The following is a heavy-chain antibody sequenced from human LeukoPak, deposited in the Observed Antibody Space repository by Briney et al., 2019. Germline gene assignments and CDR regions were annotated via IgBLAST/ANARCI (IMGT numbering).Heavy chain of an antibody. D-gene: IGHD3-10*01. Sequence: GRSLRLSCAASGFTFSSYAMHWVRQASGKGLEWVAVISYDGSNKYYADSVKGRFTISRDNSKNTLYLQMNSLRAEDTAVYYCARHPSFDITMVRGPFDYWGQGTLVTVSS. CDR2: ISYDGSNK. CDR3: ARHPSFDITMVRGPFDY. CDR1: GFTFSSYA. V-gene: IGHV3-30-3*01. J-gene: IGHJ4*02.